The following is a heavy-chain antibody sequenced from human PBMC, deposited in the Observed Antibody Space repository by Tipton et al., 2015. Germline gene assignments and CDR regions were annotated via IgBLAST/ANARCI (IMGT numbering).Heavy chain of an antibody. J-gene: IGHJ4*02. D-gene: IGHD6-13*01. CDR2: ISHSGNT. V-gene: IGHV4-38-2*01. CDR1: AYSISSDYY. Sequence: TLSLTCAVSAYSISSDYYWGWIRQPPEKGLEWIGSISHSGNTYYNPSLGSRATLALDTPKNQFSLTLISATAADTAVYYCARRFSHSSSWTFDYWGQGTLVTVSS. CDR3: ARRFSHSSSWTFDY.